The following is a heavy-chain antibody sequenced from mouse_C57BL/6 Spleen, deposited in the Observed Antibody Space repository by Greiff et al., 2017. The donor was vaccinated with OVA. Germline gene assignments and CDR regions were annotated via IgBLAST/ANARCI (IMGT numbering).Heavy chain of an antibody. D-gene: IGHD1-1*01. CDR1: GYTFTSYW. CDR2: IDPSDSYT. V-gene: IGHV1-69*01. CDR3: ANGYYGSSFAY. J-gene: IGHJ3*01. Sequence: QVQLQQPGAELVMPGASVKLSCKASGYTFTSYWMHWVKQRPGQGLEWIGEIDPSDSYTNYNQKFKGKSTLTVDKSSSTAYMQLSSLTSEDSAVDYCANGYYGSSFAYWGQGTLVTVSA.